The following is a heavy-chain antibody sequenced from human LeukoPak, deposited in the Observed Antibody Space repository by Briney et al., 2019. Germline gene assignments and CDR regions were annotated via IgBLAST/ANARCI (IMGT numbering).Heavy chain of an antibody. Sequence: SETLSLTCAVSSGSFSGFYWSWVRQSPEEGVEWMGEINHEGGTNHNPSHKSRATILVDTSKNQFSLKLSPVPAADTAIYYCARGWRLNPLQWGQETLVTVPS. CDR1: SGSFSGFY. D-gene: IGHD2-8*01. CDR2: INHEGGT. V-gene: IGHV4-34*04. CDR3: ARGWRLNPLQ. J-gene: IGHJ4*02.